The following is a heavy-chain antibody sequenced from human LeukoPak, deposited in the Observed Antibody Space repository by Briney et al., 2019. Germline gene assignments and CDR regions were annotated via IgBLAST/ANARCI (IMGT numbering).Heavy chain of an antibody. V-gene: IGHV3-53*01. J-gene: IGHJ3*02. CDR3: ARDGDTDSSGWYRGAFDI. D-gene: IGHD6-19*01. CDR1: GFTVSSNY. CDR2: IYSGGST. Sequence: GGSLRLSCAASGFTVSSNYMSWVRQAPGKGLEWVSVIYSGGSTYYADSVKGRFTISRDNSKNTLYLQMNSLRAEDTAVYYCARDGDTDSSGWYRGAFDIWGQGTMVTVSS.